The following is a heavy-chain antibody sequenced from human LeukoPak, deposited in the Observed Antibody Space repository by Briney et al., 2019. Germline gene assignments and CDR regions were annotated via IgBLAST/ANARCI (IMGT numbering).Heavy chain of an antibody. CDR2: INPNSGGT. Sequence: GASVKVSCKASGYTFTSYDINWVRQATGQGLEWMGWINPNSGGTNYAQKFQGRVTMTRDTSISTAYMELSRLRSDDTAVYYCARALYCSSTSCYHASQHWGQGTLVTVSS. CDR1: GYTFTSYD. D-gene: IGHD2-2*01. J-gene: IGHJ1*01. V-gene: IGHV1-2*02. CDR3: ARALYCSSTSCYHASQH.